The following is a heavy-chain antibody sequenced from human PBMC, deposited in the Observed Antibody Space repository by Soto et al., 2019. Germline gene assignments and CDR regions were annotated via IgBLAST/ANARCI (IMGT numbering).Heavy chain of an antibody. D-gene: IGHD3-10*01. CDR2: VYYTGKT. J-gene: IGHJ5*02. Sequence: QVQLQESGPGLVKPSETLSLTCTVSGGSITSGGSPWTWIRQFPGRGLEWIGYVYYTGKTLYTLSLKSRVSILVATSQNQLSLSMRSVTAAVTAISCCARVATFAGSFGWFHPWGQGTLVIVSS. CDR3: ARVATFAGSFGWFHP. V-gene: IGHV4-31*03. CDR1: GGSITSGGSP.